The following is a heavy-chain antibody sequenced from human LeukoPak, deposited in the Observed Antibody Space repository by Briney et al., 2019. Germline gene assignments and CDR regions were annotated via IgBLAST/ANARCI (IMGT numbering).Heavy chain of an antibody. Sequence: ASVKVSCKASGYSFSYFGINWVRQAPGQGLEWIGWINCYNGNTNYAQKSEGRLTLTTDTATSTVYMELRSLRSDDTAVYYCARDLAAAGTALHQFDPWGQGTLVTVSS. CDR2: INCYNGNT. CDR1: GYSFSYFG. J-gene: IGHJ5*02. D-gene: IGHD6-13*01. V-gene: IGHV1-18*01. CDR3: ARDLAAAGTALHQFDP.